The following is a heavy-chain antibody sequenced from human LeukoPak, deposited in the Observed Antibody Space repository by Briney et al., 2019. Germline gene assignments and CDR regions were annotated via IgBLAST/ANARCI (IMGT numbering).Heavy chain of an antibody. CDR1: GVSITNYY. D-gene: IGHD1-26*01. J-gene: IGHJ4*02. CDR3: ARDYLVGAPLDS. Sequence: SETLSLTCTVSGVSITNYYWAWIRQPAGKGLEWIGRMYISGSTNYNPSLKSRVSISIDKTENQFSLKLRSVTAADTAIYYCARDYLVGAPLDSWGQGTLVTVSS. CDR2: MYISGST. V-gene: IGHV4-4*07.